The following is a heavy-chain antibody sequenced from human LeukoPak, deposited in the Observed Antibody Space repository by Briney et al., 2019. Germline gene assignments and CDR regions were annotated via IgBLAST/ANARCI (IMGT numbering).Heavy chain of an antibody. CDR1: GFTFSIYA. J-gene: IGHJ3*02. CDR3: AKDHRVYDKTPTAFDI. D-gene: IGHD5/OR15-5a*01. Sequence: GGSLRLSCAASGFTFSIYAMNWVRQAPGKGLEWVSGVSGSGGGTYYADSVKGRFTISRDNSKTTLYLQMNSLRAEDTAVYYCAKDHRVYDKTPTAFDIWGQGTLVTVSS. CDR2: VSGSGGGT. V-gene: IGHV3-23*01.